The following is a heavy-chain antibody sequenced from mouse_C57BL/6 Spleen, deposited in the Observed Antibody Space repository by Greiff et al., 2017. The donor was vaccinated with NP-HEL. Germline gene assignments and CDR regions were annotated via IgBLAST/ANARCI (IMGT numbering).Heavy chain of an antibody. V-gene: IGHV5-17*01. CDR1: GFTFSDYG. J-gene: IGHJ2*01. D-gene: IGHD4-1*01. Sequence: EVQRVESGGGLVKPGGSLELSCAASGFTFSDYGMHWVRQAPEKGLEWVAYISSGSSTIYYADTVKGRFTISRDNAKNTLFLQMTSLRSEDTAMYYCARTTNWDAYYFDYWGQGTTLTVSS. CDR2: ISSGSSTI. CDR3: ARTTNWDAYYFDY.